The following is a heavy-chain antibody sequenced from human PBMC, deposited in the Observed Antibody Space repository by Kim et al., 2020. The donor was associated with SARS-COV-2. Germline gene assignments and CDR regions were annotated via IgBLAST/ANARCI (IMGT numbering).Heavy chain of an antibody. CDR2: IYSGGST. CDR3: ATIRDGYNLDN. Sequence: GGSLRLSCAASGFTVSSNYMSWVRQAPGKGLEWVSVIYSGGSTYYADSVKGRFTISRHNSKKTLYLQMNSLRAEDTAVYYCATIRDGYNLDNWGQGTLVTVSS. V-gene: IGHV3-53*04. D-gene: IGHD5-12*01. CDR1: GFTVSSNY. J-gene: IGHJ4*02.